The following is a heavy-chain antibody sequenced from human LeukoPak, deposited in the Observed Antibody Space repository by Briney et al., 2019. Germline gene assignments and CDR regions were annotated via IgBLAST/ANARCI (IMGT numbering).Heavy chain of an antibody. D-gene: IGHD3-16*01. CDR3: ARHGGIGPKRDYFDY. CDR2: LSTDNGDT. Sequence: ASVKVSCKASAYTFTRYGISWVRQAPGQGLEWMGWLSTDNGDTNYAQKFQGRVTMTTDTSTTTAHMELRSLTSDVTAIYYCARHGGIGPKRDYFDYWGPGTLVTVSS. J-gene: IGHJ4*02. V-gene: IGHV1-18*01. CDR1: AYTFTRYG.